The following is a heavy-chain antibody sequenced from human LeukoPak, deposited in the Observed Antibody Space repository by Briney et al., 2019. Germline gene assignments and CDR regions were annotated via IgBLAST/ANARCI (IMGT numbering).Heavy chain of an antibody. Sequence: SETLSLTCTVSGVSMSAYQWSWVRQSPEKGLEWIGYINTKGENSYNPSLKSRGTTSVDTSKSQFSLRLTSVTAADTAVYYCATSNDAKIAPFDHWGQGAPVTVSS. CDR1: GVSMSAYQ. CDR3: ATSNDAKIAPFDH. J-gene: IGHJ4*02. V-gene: IGHV4-4*09. CDR2: INTKGEN. D-gene: IGHD2-21*01.